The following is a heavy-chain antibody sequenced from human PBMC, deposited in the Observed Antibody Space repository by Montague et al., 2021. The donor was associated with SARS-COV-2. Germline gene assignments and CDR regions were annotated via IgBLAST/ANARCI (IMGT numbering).Heavy chain of an antibody. CDR3: ATDLFAFRRSEGRDY. J-gene: IGHJ4*02. Sequence: SRRLSLSASDITFSKYSMNWVRQAPGKGLEWISYICGNGRTIYYADSVRGRFTISRDNAVRSPYVEMTRLRDEDTATYYCATDLFAFRRSEGRDYWGQGTLVTVSS. V-gene: IGHV3-48*02. CDR1: DITFSKYS. D-gene: IGHD3-3*02. CDR2: ICGNGRTI.